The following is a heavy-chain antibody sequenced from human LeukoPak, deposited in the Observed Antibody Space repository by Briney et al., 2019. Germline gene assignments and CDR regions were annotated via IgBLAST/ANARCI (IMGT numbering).Heavy chain of an antibody. CDR2: IYTSGST. V-gene: IGHV4-4*07. J-gene: IGHJ6*03. Sequence: SETLSLTCTVSGGSISSYYWSWIRQPAGKGLEWIGRIYTSGSTNYNPSLKSRVTMSVDTSKNQFSLKLSSVTAADTAVYYCARGATMVRIHYYYYMDVWGKGTTVTVSS. D-gene: IGHD3-10*01. CDR1: GGSISSYY. CDR3: ARGATMVRIHYYYYMDV.